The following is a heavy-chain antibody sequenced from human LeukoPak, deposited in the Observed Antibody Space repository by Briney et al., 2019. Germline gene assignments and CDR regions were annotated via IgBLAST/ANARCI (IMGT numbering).Heavy chain of an antibody. CDR1: GFTFSSYS. CDR2: ISSSSSYI. J-gene: IGHJ5*02. CDR3: ARDRAAAILFDP. D-gene: IGHD2-2*02. Sequence: PGGSLRLSCAASGFTFSSYSMNWVRQAPGKGLEWVSSISSSSSYIYYADSVKGRFTISRDNAKNSLYLQMNSLRAEDTAVYYCARDRAAAILFDPWGQGTLVTVSS. V-gene: IGHV3-21*01.